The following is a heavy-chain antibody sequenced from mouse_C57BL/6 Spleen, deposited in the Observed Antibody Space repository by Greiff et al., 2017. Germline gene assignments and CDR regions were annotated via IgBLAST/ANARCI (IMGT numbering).Heavy chain of an antibody. Sequence: QVQLKQPGAELVRPGSSVKLSCKASGYTFTSYWMHWVKQRPIQGLEWIGNIDPSDSETHYNQKFKDKATLTVDKSSSTAYMQLSSLTSEDSAVYYCARYDGHYYAMDYWGQGTSVTVSS. V-gene: IGHV1-52*01. CDR3: ARYDGHYYAMDY. CDR1: GYTFTSYW. J-gene: IGHJ4*01. CDR2: IDPSDSET. D-gene: IGHD2-3*01.